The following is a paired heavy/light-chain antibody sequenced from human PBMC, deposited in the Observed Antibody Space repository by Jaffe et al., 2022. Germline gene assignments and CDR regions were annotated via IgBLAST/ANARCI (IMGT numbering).Light chain of an antibody. Sequence: EIVLTQSPGTLSLSPGERATLSCRASQSVTNNFLAWYQQKPGQAPRLLISYTSGRATGIPDRFSGSGSGTDFTLTISRLEPEDFAVYYCHQYGDAPRTFGGGTKVEIK. CDR1: QSVTNNF. CDR3: HQYGDAPRT. CDR2: YTS. J-gene: IGKJ4*01. V-gene: IGKV3-20*01.
Heavy chain of an antibody. CDR3: ARFVWGSGLDFDY. Sequence: QVQLVQSGAEVKKPGASVKVSCKASGYTFTSYDINWVRQTTGQGLEWMGWMIPSSGNTGYAPKFQDRLTMTRDTSTSTAYMELSSLTSEDTAVYYCARFVWGSGLDFDYWGQGTLVTVSS. CDR1: GYTFTSYD. J-gene: IGHJ4*02. V-gene: IGHV1-8*01. D-gene: IGHD6-19*01. CDR2: MIPSSGNT.